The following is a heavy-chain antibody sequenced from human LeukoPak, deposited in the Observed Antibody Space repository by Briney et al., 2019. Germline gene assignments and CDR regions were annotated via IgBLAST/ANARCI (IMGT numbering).Heavy chain of an antibody. CDR2: IYYSGST. V-gene: IGHV4-39*01. CDR3: ARLQLAAAGNRWFDP. CDR1: GGSISSGDYY. Sequence: PSETLSLTCTVSGGSISSGDYYWAWIRQPPGRGLEWIGSIYYSGSTYYNPSLKSRVTISVDTSKNQFSLRLSSVTAADTAVNYCARLQLAAAGNRWFDPWGQGTLVTVSS. D-gene: IGHD6-13*01. J-gene: IGHJ5*02.